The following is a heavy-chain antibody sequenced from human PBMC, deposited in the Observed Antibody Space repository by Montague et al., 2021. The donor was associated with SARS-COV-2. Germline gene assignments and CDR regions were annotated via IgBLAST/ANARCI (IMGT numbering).Heavy chain of an antibody. D-gene: IGHD6-6*01. CDR2: ISSSTNII. V-gene: IGHV3-48*04. CDR3: AKDLVLRAARPDALDV. J-gene: IGHJ3*01. Sequence: SLRLSFAASGFTFSSYSVNWVRQAPGKGPEWISYISSSTNIIYYADSVKGRFTISRDNARNSLYLQMNSLRVDDTAVYYCAKDLVLRAARPDALDVWGQGTVVTVSS. CDR1: GFTFSSYS.